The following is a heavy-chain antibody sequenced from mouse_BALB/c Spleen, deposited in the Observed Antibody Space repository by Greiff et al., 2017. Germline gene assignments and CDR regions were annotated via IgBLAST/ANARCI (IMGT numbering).Heavy chain of an antibody. J-gene: IGHJ2*01. CDR3: ARGDYDYFDY. CDR1: GFTFSSYA. V-gene: IGHV5-6-5*01. D-gene: IGHD2-4*01. CDR2: ISSGGST. Sequence: DVHLVESGGGLVKPGGSLKLSCAASGFTFSSYAMSWVRQTPEKRLEWVASISSGGSTYYPDSVKGRFTISRDNARNILYLQMSSLRSEDTAMYYCARGDYDYFDYWGQGTTLTVSS.